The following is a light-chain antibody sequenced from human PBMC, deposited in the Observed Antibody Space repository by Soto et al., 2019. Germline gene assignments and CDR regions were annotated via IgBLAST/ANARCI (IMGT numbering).Light chain of an antibody. CDR2: AAS. CDR1: QVIRDS. J-gene: IGKJ1*01. V-gene: IGKV1-27*01. CDR3: HSYDSSPSWT. Sequence: DIQMTQSPSSLSASVGDRVTITCRASQVIRDSLAWYQQKPGEVPKLLFFAASALQSGVPSRFSGGGSGTDFPLTITPLQPEDVATYYCHSYDSSPSWTFGQATRVEIK.